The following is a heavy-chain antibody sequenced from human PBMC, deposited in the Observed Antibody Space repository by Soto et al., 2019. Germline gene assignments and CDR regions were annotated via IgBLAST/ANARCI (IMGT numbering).Heavy chain of an antibody. CDR2: MNPNSGNT. CDR1: GYTFTSYD. D-gene: IGHD6-19*01. J-gene: IGHJ3*02. CDR3: ARVRGGQWLVLDAFDI. V-gene: IGHV1-8*01. Sequence: QVQLVQSGAEVKKPGASVKVSCKASGYTFTSYDINWVRQATGQGLEWMGWMNPNSGNTGYAQKFQGRVTMTRNTSISTAYMELSNLRSEDTAVYNCARVRGGQWLVLDAFDIWGQGTMVTVSS.